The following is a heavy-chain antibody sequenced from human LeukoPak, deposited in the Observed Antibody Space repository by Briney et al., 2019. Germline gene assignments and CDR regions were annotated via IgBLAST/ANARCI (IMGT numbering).Heavy chain of an antibody. Sequence: ASVKVSCKASGGTFSSYAISWVRQAPGQGLEWMGGIIPIFGTANYAQKFQGRVTITADESTSTAYMELSSLRSEDTAVYYCARGYSGSYYGDYFDYWGQGTLVTVSS. CDR3: ARGYSGSYYGDYFDY. CDR1: GGTFSSYA. D-gene: IGHD1-26*01. V-gene: IGHV1-69*13. CDR2: IIPIFGTA. J-gene: IGHJ4*02.